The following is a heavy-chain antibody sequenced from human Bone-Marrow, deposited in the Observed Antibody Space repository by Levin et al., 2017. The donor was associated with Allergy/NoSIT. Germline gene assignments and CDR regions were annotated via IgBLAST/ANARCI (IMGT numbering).Heavy chain of an antibody. CDR1: GFTFSDFG. J-gene: IGHJ4*02. V-gene: IGHV3-33*01. CDR3: ARDRYSAVAGIDWTHPLDY. CDR2: IWYDGSNK. Sequence: SCAASGFTFSDFGIHWVRQAPGKGLEWVAVIWYDGSNKYYTDSVKGRFNISRDNSKNTLYLQMDSLRAEDTAVYYCARDRYSAVAGIDWTHPLDYWGQGTLVTVSS. D-gene: IGHD6-19*01.